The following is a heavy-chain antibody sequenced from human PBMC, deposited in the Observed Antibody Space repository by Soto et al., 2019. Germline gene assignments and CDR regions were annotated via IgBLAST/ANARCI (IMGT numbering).Heavy chain of an antibody. V-gene: IGHV3-33*01. Sequence: PGGSLRLSCAASGFTFSSYGMHWVRQAPGKGLEWVAVIWYDGSNKYYADSVKGRFTISRDNSKNTLYLQMNSLRAEDTAVYYCARDSGYEQYYYYYGMDVWGQGTTVTVSS. J-gene: IGHJ6*02. CDR2: IWYDGSNK. D-gene: IGHD5-12*01. CDR1: GFTFSSYG. CDR3: ARDSGYEQYYYYYGMDV.